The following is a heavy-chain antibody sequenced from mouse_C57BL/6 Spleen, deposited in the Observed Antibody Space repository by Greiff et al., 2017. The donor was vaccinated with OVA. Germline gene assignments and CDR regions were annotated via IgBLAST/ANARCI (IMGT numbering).Heavy chain of an antibody. CDR1: GYAFSSYW. D-gene: IGHD2-4*01. J-gene: IGHJ2*01. CDR3: ARKRIYYDYEWDFDY. Sequence: VQLQQSGAELVKPGASVKISCKASGYAFSSYWMNWVKQRPGKGLEWIGQIYPGDGDTNYNGKFKGKATLTADKSSSTAYMQLSSLTSEDYAVYFCARKRIYYDYEWDFDYWGQGTTLTVSS. CDR2: IYPGDGDT. V-gene: IGHV1-80*01.